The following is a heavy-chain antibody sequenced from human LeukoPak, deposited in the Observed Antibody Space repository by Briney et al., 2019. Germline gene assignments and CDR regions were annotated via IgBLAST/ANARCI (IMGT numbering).Heavy chain of an antibody. D-gene: IGHD3-22*01. J-gene: IGHJ4*02. CDR2: INHSGST. Sequence: SETLSLTCAVYGGSFSGYYWSWIRQPPGKGLEWIGEINHSGSTNYNPSLKSRVTISVDTSKNQFSLKLSSVTAADTAVYYCARAVYDSSGYYFYFDYWGQGTLVTVSS. CDR1: GGSFSGYY. CDR3: ARAVYDSSGYYFYFDY. V-gene: IGHV4-34*01.